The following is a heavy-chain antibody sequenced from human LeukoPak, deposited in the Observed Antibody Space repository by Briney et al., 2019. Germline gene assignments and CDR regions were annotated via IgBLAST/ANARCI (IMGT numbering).Heavy chain of an antibody. D-gene: IGHD3-22*01. CDR2: LSTDGST. CDR1: GASLNTYY. CDR3: AREGYYYDSSGYRETKTDY. V-gene: IGHV4-4*07. Sequence: KPSETLSLTCTVSGASLNTYYWTWIRQPAGKGLEWIGRLSTDGSTNYNPSLKSRVTISVDTSKNQFSLKLSSVTAADTAVYYCAREGYYYDSSGYRETKTDYWGQGTLVTVSS. J-gene: IGHJ4*02.